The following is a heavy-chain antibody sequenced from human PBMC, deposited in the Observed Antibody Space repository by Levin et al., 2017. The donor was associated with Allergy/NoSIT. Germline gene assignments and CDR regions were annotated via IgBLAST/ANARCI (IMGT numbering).Heavy chain of an antibody. CDR1: GFTFSSYD. Sequence: LSLTCAASGFTFSSYDMNWVRQAPGKGLEWVSYISSSSSVIYYTDSVKGRFTISRDNANNALYLQMNSLRAEDTAVYYCASSQGPFDYWGQGTLVTVSS. CDR2: ISSSSSVI. V-gene: IGHV3-48*03. J-gene: IGHJ4*02. CDR3: ASSQGPFDY.